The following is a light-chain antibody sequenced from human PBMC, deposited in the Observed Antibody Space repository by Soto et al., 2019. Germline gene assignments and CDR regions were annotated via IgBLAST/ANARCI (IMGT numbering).Light chain of an antibody. J-gene: IGKJ1*01. CDR3: QKYDTAPHT. CDR1: QGIIDY. V-gene: IGKV1-27*01. Sequence: DIQMTQSPSSLSASVGDRVTITCRASQGIIDYLAWYQQKPGKPPTLLIYAASTLQSGVPSRFSGSGSGTDFTLTISSLQTEDVATYYYQKYDTAPHTFGQGTRVEI. CDR2: AAS.